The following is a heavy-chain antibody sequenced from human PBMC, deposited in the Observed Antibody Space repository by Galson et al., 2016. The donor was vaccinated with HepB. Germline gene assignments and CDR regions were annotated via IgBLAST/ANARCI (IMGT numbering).Heavy chain of an antibody. CDR2: IYPGDSDT. CDR1: GYKFSNYW. Sequence: QSGAEVKKAGEPLKISCKGSGYKFSNYWIGWVRQVPGKGLEWMGIIYPGDSDTRYSPSFRGQVTISADKSISTAYLQWSSLQASDTAMYFCVRGGDAYGSNCYYNYFDSWGQGTFVTVSS. CDR3: VRGGDAYGSNCYYNYFDS. J-gene: IGHJ5*01. D-gene: IGHD4-11*01. V-gene: IGHV5-51*01.